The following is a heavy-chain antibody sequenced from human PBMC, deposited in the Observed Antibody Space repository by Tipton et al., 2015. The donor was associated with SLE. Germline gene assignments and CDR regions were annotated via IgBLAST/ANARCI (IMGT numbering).Heavy chain of an antibody. CDR3: ARERDIAAAEYYFDY. Sequence: TLSLTCAVHGGPFGGYFWTWIRQPPGKGLEWIGESNPGGSSNYSPSLKSRVTISVDTSKNQFSLKLSSVTAADTAVYYCARERDIAAAEYYFDYWGQGTLVTVSS. J-gene: IGHJ4*02. CDR1: GGPFGGYF. CDR2: SNPGGSS. D-gene: IGHD6-13*01. V-gene: IGHV4-34*01.